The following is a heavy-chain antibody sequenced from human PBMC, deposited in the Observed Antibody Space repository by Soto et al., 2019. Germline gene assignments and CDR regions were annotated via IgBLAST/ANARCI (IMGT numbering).Heavy chain of an antibody. J-gene: IGHJ6*02. V-gene: IGHV1-3*01. CDR2: INAGNGNT. D-gene: IGHD3-10*01. CDR1: GYTFTSYA. Sequence: GASVKVSCKASGYTFTSYAMHWVRQAPGQRLEWMGWINAGNGNTKYSQKFQGRVTITRDTSASTAYMELSSLRSEDTAVYYCARDYYGSGSYLAPSFYGMDVWGQGTTVTVSS. CDR3: ARDYYGSGSYLAPSFYGMDV.